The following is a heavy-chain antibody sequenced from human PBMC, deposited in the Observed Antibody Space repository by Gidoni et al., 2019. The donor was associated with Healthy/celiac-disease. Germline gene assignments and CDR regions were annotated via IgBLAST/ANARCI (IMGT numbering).Heavy chain of an antibody. D-gene: IGHD6-13*01. V-gene: IGHV3-13*05. J-gene: IGHJ3*02. CDR2: IGTAGDP. Sequence: EVQLVESGGGLVQPGGSLNLPCAASGFTCSSYDMHWVRQATGKGLEWVSAIGTAGDPYYPGSVKGRFTISRENAKNSLYLQMNSLRAGDTAVYYCARGDSSWYGEGAFDIWGQGTMVTVSS. CDR3: ARGDSSWYGEGAFDI. CDR1: GFTCSSYD.